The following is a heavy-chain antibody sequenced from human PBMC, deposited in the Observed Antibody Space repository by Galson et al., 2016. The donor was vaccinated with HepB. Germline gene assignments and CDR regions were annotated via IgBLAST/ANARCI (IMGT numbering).Heavy chain of an antibody. D-gene: IGHD6-25*01. V-gene: IGHV4-4*02. CDR1: GDSVTSNQW. CDR2: VYHSGNT. Sequence: SETLSLTCGVSGDSVTSNQWWSWVRQAPGKGLEWIGEVYHSGNTNFNPSLKSRISMSVDKSMHQFSLKMTSVTAADTAVYYCARGSANFDYWGQGALGTVSS. CDR3: ARGSANFDY. J-gene: IGHJ4*02.